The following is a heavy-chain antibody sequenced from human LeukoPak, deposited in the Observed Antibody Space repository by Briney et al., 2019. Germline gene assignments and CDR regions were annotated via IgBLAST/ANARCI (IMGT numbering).Heavy chain of an antibody. CDR2: IKSKTDGGTT. CDR1: GFTFSSYW. CDR3: TTVDYDILTGYYDY. D-gene: IGHD3-9*01. V-gene: IGHV3-15*01. Sequence: GGSLRLSCAASGFTFSSYWMSWVRQAPGKGPEWAGRIKSKTDGGTTDYAAPVKGRFTISRDDSKNTLYLQMNSLKTEDTAVYYCTTVDYDILTGYYDYWGPGTLVTVSS. J-gene: IGHJ4*02.